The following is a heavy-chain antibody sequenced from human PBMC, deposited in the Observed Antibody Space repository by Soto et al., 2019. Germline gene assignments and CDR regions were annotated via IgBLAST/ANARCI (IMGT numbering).Heavy chain of an antibody. Sequence: GGSLRLSCAASGFIFSTFAINWVRQPPGKGLEWVAFISYHGSNKYYADSVKGRFTISRDSPQNTLYLEMSSLTAEDTAVYYCVKGDTMLRSRGAFHDWGQGTLVTVSS. V-gene: IGHV3-30*18. D-gene: IGHD3-10*01. CDR1: GFIFSTFA. J-gene: IGHJ4*02. CDR3: VKGDTMLRSRGAFHD. CDR2: ISYHGSNK.